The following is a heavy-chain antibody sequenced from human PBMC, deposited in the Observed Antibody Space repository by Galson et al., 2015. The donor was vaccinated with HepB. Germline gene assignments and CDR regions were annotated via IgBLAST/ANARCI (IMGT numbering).Heavy chain of an antibody. V-gene: IGHV1-24*01. J-gene: IGHJ4*02. D-gene: IGHD3-10*01. CDR2: FDPEDGET. CDR1: GYTLTELS. Sequence: SVKVSCKVSGYTLTELSMHWVRQAPGKGLEWMGGFDPEDGETIYAQKFQGRVTMTEDTSTDTAYMELSSLRSEDTAVYYCATSITMVRGVMDDYWGQGTLVTVSS. CDR3: ATSITMVRGVMDDY.